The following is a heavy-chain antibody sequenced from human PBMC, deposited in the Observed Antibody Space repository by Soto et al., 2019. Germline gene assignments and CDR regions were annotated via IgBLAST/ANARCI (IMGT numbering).Heavy chain of an antibody. J-gene: IGHJ4*01. CDR3: ARVSTVTKIDY. D-gene: IGHD4-17*01. CDR2: IFYSGST. V-gene: IGHV4-59*01. CDR1: GASIGSSY. Sequence: SETLSLTCTVSGASIGSSYWSWIRQPPGKGLEWIGYIFYSGSTNYSPSLNSRVSISIDTSNSQFSLTLSSVTAADTAVYYCARVSTVTKIDYSGHGILVTVST.